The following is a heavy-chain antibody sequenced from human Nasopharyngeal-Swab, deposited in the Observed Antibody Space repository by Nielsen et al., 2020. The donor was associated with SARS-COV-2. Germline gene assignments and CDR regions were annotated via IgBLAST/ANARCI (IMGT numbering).Heavy chain of an antibody. D-gene: IGHD6-13*01. J-gene: IGHJ5*02. V-gene: IGHV4-59*10. CDR3: ARHHSSSWGDWFDP. Sequence: SETLSLTCAVYGGSFSGYYWSWIRQPAGKGLEWIGRIYTSGSTNYNPSLKSRVTISVDTSKNQFSLKLSSVTAADTAVYYCARHHSSSWGDWFDPWGQGTLVTVSS. CDR1: GGSFSGYY. CDR2: IYTSGST.